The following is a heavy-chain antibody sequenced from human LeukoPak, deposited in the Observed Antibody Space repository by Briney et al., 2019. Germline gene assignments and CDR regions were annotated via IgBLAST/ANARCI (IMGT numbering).Heavy chain of an antibody. D-gene: IGHD6-13*01. CDR3: ARDKTPGVRLRLLAAAGATDY. J-gene: IGHJ4*02. Sequence: SETLSLTCAVYGGSFSGYYWSWIRQPPGKGLEWIGEINHSGSTNYNPSLKSRVTISVDTSKNQVSPKLSSVTAADTAVYYCARDKTPGVRLRLLAAAGATDYWGQGTLVTVSS. CDR1: GGSFSGYY. CDR2: INHSGST. V-gene: IGHV4-34*01.